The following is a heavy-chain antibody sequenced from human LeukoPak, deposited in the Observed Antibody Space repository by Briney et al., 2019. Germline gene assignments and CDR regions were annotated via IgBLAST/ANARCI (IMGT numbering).Heavy chain of an antibody. J-gene: IGHJ4*02. CDR1: GFTFDDYS. Sequence: GGSLRLSCAASGFTFDDYSMHWVRQAPGKGLEWVSLISWDGGSTYYEDSVKGRFTISRDNSKNSLYLQMNSLRAEDTAVYYCARVEWQWLVQDYFDYWGQGTLVTVSS. D-gene: IGHD6-19*01. CDR2: ISWDGGST. V-gene: IGHV3-43*01. CDR3: ARVEWQWLVQDYFDY.